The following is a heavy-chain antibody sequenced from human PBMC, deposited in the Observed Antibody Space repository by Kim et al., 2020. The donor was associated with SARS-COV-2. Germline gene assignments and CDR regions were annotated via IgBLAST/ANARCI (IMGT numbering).Heavy chain of an antibody. V-gene: IGHV1-69*01. Sequence: AQKFQGRVTITADESTSTAYMELSSLRSEDTAVYYCARGGYSSSWYALDYWGQGTLVTVSS. J-gene: IGHJ4*02. CDR3: ARGGYSSSWYALDY. D-gene: IGHD6-13*01.